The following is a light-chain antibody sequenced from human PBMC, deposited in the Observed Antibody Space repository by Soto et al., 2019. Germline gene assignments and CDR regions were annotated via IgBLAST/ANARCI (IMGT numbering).Light chain of an antibody. CDR2: DSS. CDR3: QQRSNWPIT. CDR1: ESVSSY. Sequence: EIVLTQSPATLSLSPGERATLSCRASESVSSYLAWYQQKPGQAPRLLIYDSSNRATGIPARFSGSGSGTDFTLTISSLEPEDFAVYYCQQRSNWPITFGQGTRLDI. V-gene: IGKV3-11*01. J-gene: IGKJ5*01.